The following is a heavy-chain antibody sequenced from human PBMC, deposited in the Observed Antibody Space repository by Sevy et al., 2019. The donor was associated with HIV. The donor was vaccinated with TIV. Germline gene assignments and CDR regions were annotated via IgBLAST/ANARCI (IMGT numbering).Heavy chain of an antibody. CDR3: GREDNDYYYYGMDV. CDR2: INPNSGGT. J-gene: IGHJ6*02. CDR1: GYTFTGYY. D-gene: IGHD2-15*01. V-gene: IGHV1-2*02. Sequence: ASVKVSCKASGYTFTGYYMNWVRQAPGQGLEWMGWINPNSGGTNYAQKFQGRVTMTRDTSISTAYMELSRLRSDDTDGYYCGREDNDYYYYGMDVWGQGTTVTVSS.